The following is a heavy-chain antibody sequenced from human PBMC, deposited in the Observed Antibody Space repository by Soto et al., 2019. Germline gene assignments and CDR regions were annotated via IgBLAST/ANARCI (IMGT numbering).Heavy chain of an antibody. CDR1: GYSFTSYW. Sequence: SLKISCKGSGYSFTSYWISWVRQMPGKGLEWMGRIDPSDSYTNYSPSFQGHVTISADKSISTAYLQWSSLKASDTAMYYCASVGDSSGYYSDYYYGMDVWGQGXTVTVSS. V-gene: IGHV5-10-1*01. J-gene: IGHJ6*02. CDR3: ASVGDSSGYYSDYYYGMDV. CDR2: IDPSDSYT. D-gene: IGHD3-22*01.